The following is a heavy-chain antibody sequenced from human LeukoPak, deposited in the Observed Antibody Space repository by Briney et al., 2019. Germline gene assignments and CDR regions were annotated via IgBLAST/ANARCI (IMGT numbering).Heavy chain of an antibody. J-gene: IGHJ4*02. D-gene: IGHD3-10*01. CDR2: LNWNGAST. CDR1: GFTFDDYG. Sequence: GGSLRLSCAASGFTFDDYGLSWVRQVPGKGLEWVSGLNWNGASTGYADSVKGRFTISRDNAKNSLYLQMNSLRAEDTALYYCARDQAPNYYGSGSYGYWGQGTLVTVSS. CDR3: ARDQAPNYYGSGSYGY. V-gene: IGHV3-20*04.